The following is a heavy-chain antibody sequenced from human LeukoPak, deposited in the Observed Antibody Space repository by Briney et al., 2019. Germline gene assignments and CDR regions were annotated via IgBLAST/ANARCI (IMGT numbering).Heavy chain of an antibody. CDR2: IYSGGST. CDR1: GFTVSSNY. Sequence: PGGSLRLSCAASGFTVSSNYMSWVRQAPGKGLEWVSVIYSGGSTYYADSVKGRFTISRDNSKNTLYLQMNSLRAEHTAVYYCARVDYGDYSLDYWGQGTLVTVSS. D-gene: IGHD4-17*01. V-gene: IGHV3-53*01. CDR3: ARVDYGDYSLDY. J-gene: IGHJ4*02.